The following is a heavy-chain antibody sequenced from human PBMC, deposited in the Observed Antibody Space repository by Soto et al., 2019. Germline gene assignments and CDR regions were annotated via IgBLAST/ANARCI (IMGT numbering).Heavy chain of an antibody. CDR2: ISHDGIRE. V-gene: IGHV3-30*18. D-gene: IGHD1-26*01. CDR3: AKDWVGGSNKYHLEY. CDR1: GFSFSDYG. Sequence: QVQLVESGGGVVQPGRSLRLSCAAGGFSFSDYGIPWVRQAPGKGLQWVAAISHDGIREHYADSVKGRFTASRDNSKKTVYLQLKSLRVEDTARYFCAKDWVGGSNKYHLEYWGQGTVVVVSS. J-gene: IGHJ4*02.